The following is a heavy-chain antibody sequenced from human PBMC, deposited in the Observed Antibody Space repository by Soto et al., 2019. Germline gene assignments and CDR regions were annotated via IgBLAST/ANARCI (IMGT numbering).Heavy chain of an antibody. CDR1: GYTFTGYY. D-gene: IGHD3-22*01. Sequence: AASVKVSCKASGYTFTGYYMHWVRQAPGQGLEWMGWINPNSGGTNYAQKFQGRVTMTRDMSTSTVYMELSSLRSEDTGIFYCARSSSGYYGGFDPWGQGSLVTVSS. J-gene: IGHJ5*02. CDR2: INPNSGGT. CDR3: ARSSSGYYGGFDP. V-gene: IGHV1-2*02.